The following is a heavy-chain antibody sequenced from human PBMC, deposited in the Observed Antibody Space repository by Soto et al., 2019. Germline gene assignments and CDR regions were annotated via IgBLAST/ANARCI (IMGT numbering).Heavy chain of an antibody. CDR1: GDSISNSRFY. Sequence: SETLSLTCSVSGDSISNSRFYWAWIRQPPGEGLEWIGSIYHTGNAYYNPSLNSRVTIFVDTSKNQFSLKLTSVTAADTALYYCARDYFDSSDYTTNWFDPWGQGTLVTVS. J-gene: IGHJ5*02. CDR3: ARDYFDSSDYTTNWFDP. V-gene: IGHV4-39*01. CDR2: IYHTGNA. D-gene: IGHD3-22*01.